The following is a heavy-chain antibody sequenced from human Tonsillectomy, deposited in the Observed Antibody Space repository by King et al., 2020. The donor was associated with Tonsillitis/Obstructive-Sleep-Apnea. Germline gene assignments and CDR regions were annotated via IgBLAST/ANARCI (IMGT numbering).Heavy chain of an antibody. J-gene: IGHJ4*02. V-gene: IGHV3-64D*06. D-gene: IGHD3-10*01. Sequence: EVQLVESGGGLVQPGGSLRLSCSASGFTFSSYAMHWVRQAPGKGLEYVSAISSNGGSTYYADSVKGRFTISRDNSKNTLYLQMSSLRAEDTAVYYCVKGALLWFGELSYFDYWGQGTLVTVSS. CDR3: VKGALLWFGELSYFDY. CDR1: GFTFSSYA. CDR2: ISSNGGST.